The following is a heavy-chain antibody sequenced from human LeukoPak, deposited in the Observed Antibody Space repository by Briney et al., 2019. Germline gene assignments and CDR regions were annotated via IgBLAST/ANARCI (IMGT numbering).Heavy chain of an antibody. Sequence: ASVKVSCKASGYTFTGYYMHWVRQAPGQGPEWMGWINPNSGGTKYAQKFQGRVTMTRDTSISSVYMDLTKLKSDDTAVYHCARGSSTKADTPGGNDYWGQGTLVTVSS. CDR1: GYTFTGYY. CDR2: INPNSGGT. V-gene: IGHV1-2*02. D-gene: IGHD2-15*01. CDR3: ARGSSTKADTPGGNDY. J-gene: IGHJ4*02.